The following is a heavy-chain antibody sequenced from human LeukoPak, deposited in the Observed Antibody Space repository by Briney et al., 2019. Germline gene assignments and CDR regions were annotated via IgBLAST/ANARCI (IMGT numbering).Heavy chain of an antibody. CDR1: GYSFTSYW. D-gene: IGHD2-15*01. Sequence: KSGESLKISCKGSGYSFTSYWIGWVRQMPGKGLEWMGIIYPGDSHTIYSPSFQGQVTISADKSISTAYLQWSGLKASGTAMYYCAMHGQCDNSGCSSAHFDYWGQGTLVTVSS. J-gene: IGHJ4*02. V-gene: IGHV5-51*01. CDR3: AMHGQCDNSGCSSAHFDY. CDR2: IYPGDSHT.